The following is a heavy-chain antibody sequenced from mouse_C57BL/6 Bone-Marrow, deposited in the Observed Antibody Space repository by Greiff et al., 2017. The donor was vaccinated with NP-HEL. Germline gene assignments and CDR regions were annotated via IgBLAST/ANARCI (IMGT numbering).Heavy chain of an antibody. CDR2: ISGGGGNT. V-gene: IGHV5-9*01. CDR1: GFTFSSYT. J-gene: IGHJ3*01. D-gene: IGHD1-1*01. Sequence: DVMLVESGGGLVKPGGSLKLSCAASGFTFSSYTMSWVRQTPEKRLEWVATISGGGGNTYYPDSVKGRFTISRDNAKNTLYLQMSSLRSEDTALYYCARHRDYGSSSWFAYWGQGTLVTVSA. CDR3: ARHRDYGSSSWFAY.